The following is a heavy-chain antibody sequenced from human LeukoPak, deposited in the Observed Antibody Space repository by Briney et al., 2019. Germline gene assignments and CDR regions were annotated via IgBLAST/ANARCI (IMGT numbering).Heavy chain of an antibody. Sequence: GSLRLSCAASGFNFNTYWMSWVRQAPGKGLEWVSAISGSGGSTYYADSVKGRFTISRDNSKNTLYLQMNSLRAEDTAVYYCARAWVITRDAFDIWGQGTMVTVSS. CDR2: ISGSGGST. CDR3: ARAWVITRDAFDI. CDR1: GFNFNTYW. J-gene: IGHJ3*02. V-gene: IGHV3-23*01. D-gene: IGHD3-22*01.